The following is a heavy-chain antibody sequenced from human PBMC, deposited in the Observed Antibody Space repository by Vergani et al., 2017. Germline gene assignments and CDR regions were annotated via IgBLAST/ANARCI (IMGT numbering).Heavy chain of an antibody. CDR2: VSGSSATP. J-gene: IGHJ4*02. Sequence: EVQLLESGGDLVQPGRSLRLSCTASGFTFGDYAMSWFRQAPGKGLEWVSSVSGSSATPYYADSVKGRFIISRDNSKNTLHLQMNSLRADDTAVYYCTKGSRGYTGYFFDYWGQGTLATVSS. D-gene: IGHD5-12*01. V-gene: IGHV3-23*01. CDR3: TKGSRGYTGYFFDY. CDR1: GFTFGDYA.